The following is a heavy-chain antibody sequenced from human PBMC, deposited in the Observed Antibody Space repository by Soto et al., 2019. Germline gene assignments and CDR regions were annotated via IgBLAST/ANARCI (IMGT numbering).Heavy chain of an antibody. CDR3: AKDGSIAARRANYYYYGMDV. CDR2: ISGSGGST. Sequence: PGGSLRLSCAASGFTFISYAMSWVRQAPGKGLEWVSAISGSGGSTYYADSVKGRFTISRDNSKNTLYLQMNSLRAEDTAVYYCAKDGSIAARRANYYYYGMDVWGQGTTVTVSS. J-gene: IGHJ6*02. D-gene: IGHD6-6*01. CDR1: GFTFISYA. V-gene: IGHV3-23*01.